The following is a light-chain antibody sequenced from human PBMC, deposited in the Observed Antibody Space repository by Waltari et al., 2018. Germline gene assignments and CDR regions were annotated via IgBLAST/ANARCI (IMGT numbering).Light chain of an antibody. CDR1: QSIGKDN. CDR2: GTS. Sequence: EIVLTQFPGTLSLSPGERATLSCRASQSIGKDNLAWYQQKPGQAPRLLIRGTSSRYTGISDRLRGSGSGTDFTLTISSLEPEDFAVYYCQQSATTPWTFGQGTRVEI. J-gene: IGKJ1*01. CDR3: QQSATTPWT. V-gene: IGKV3-20*01.